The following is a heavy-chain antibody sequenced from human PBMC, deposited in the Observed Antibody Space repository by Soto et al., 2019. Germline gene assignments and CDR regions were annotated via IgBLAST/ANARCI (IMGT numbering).Heavy chain of an antibody. Sequence: GGSLRLSCAASGFTFSSYWMHWVRQAPGKGLEWVSGISWSSGSIGYAASVKGRFTISRDNDGNSLFLQMNGLRSDDTALYYCARTTVTTGFYYGMDLWGQGTMVTVSS. CDR2: ISWSSGSI. V-gene: IGHV3-9*01. J-gene: IGHJ6*02. CDR1: GFTFSSYW. CDR3: ARTTVTTGFYYGMDL. D-gene: IGHD4-17*01.